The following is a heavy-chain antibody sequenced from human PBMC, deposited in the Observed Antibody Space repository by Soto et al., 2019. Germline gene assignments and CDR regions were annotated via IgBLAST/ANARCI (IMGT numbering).Heavy chain of an antibody. D-gene: IGHD2-21*01. J-gene: IGHJ4*02. CDR2: INSDGSNI. Sequence: VQLVQSGGGSVQPGGSLRLSCEASGFTFTSFWMHWVRQVPGKGLVWVSRINSDGSNIRYADSVKGRFTVSRDNAKGTLYLQMNRLTVEDTAVYYCARDGAQIVVLGANYDYWGQGTLVTVSS. CDR1: GFTFTSFW. CDR3: ARDGAQIVVLGANYDY. V-gene: IGHV3-74*01.